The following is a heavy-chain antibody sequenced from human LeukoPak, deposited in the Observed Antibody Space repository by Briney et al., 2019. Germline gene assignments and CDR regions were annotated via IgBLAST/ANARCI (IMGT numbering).Heavy chain of an antibody. CDR2: FGISGTI. D-gene: IGHD5/OR15-5a*01. Sequence: GGSLRLSCAASGFAVNTYDMHWVRQAPGEGPQWIAYFGISGTIYYADSVRGRFTISRDSAKNSLYLQMNGLRVDDTAIHYCAGYGVYPYWGQGTPVTVSS. CDR3: AGYGVYPY. CDR1: GFAVNTYD. J-gene: IGHJ4*02. V-gene: IGHV3-48*01.